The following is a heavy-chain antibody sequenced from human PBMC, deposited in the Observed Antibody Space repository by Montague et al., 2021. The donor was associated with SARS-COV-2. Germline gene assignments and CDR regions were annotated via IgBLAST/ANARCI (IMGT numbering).Heavy chain of an antibody. CDR3: TSGREGNYNVMDV. V-gene: IGHV6-1*01. D-gene: IGHD1-1*01. CDR1: GDSVSSNSAT. CDR2: TYYMSKWYN. J-gene: IGHJ6*02. Sequence: CAISGDSVSSNSATCNWVRHSPSSGLEWLGRTYYMSKWYNDYAVSVRGRVTINPDTSKNQFSLQLNSVTPEDTAIYYCTSGREGNYNVMDVWGQGTTVTVSS.